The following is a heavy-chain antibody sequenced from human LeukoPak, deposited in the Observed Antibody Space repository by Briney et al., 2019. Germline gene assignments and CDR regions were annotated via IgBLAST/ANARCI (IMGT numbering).Heavy chain of an antibody. CDR3: AKRTTLIISHYYYYYMDT. CDR2: ISGSGGST. V-gene: IGHV3-23*01. CDR1: GFTFSSYG. Sequence: GGSLRLSCAASGFTFSSYGMSWVRQAPGKGLEWVSAISGSGGSTYYADSVKGRFTISRDNSKNTLYLQMNSLRAEDTAVYYCAKRTTLIISHYYYYYMDTWGKGTTVTISS. J-gene: IGHJ6*03. D-gene: IGHD3-10*01.